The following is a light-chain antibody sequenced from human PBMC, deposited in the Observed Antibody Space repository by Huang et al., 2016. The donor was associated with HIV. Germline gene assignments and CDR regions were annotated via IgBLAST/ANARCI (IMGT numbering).Light chain of an antibody. CDR1: QSVISH. CDR3: QQRSNWPAVT. Sequence: EIMLTQSPATLSLSPGERATLACRASQSVISHLAWYQQKPGPAPRLLIFDVSNRATGIPARFSGSGSGTDFTLTISGLEPEDFAVYYCQQRSNWPAVTFGGGTKVE. CDR2: DVS. J-gene: IGKJ4*01. V-gene: IGKV3-11*01.